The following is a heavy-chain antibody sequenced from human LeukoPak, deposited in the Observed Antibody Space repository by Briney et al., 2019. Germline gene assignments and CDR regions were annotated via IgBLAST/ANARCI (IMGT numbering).Heavy chain of an antibody. CDR2: ISGSGGST. Sequence: VQPGGSLRLSCAASGFTFSSYAMSWVRQAPGKGLEWVSAISGSGGSTYYADSVKGRFTISRDNSKNTLYLQMNSLRAEDTAVYYCAKGWDCRSTSCYKSENEVGVVSYMDVWGKGTTVTVSS. D-gene: IGHD2-2*02. CDR1: GFTFSSYA. J-gene: IGHJ6*03. V-gene: IGHV3-23*01. CDR3: AKGWDCRSTSCYKSENEVGVVSYMDV.